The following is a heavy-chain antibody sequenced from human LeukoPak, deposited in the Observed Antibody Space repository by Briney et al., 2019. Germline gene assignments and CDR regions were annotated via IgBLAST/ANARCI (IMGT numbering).Heavy chain of an antibody. J-gene: IGHJ4*02. CDR2: ISSSSSYI. CDR1: GFTFSSYS. V-gene: IGHV3-21*01. D-gene: IGHD5-12*01. Sequence: GSLRLSCAASGFTFSSYSMNWVRQAPGKGLEWVSSISSSSSYIYYADSVKGRFTISRDNAKNSLYLQMNSLRAEDTAVYYCAREYSGYDISFDYWGQGTLVTVSS. CDR3: AREYSGYDISFDY.